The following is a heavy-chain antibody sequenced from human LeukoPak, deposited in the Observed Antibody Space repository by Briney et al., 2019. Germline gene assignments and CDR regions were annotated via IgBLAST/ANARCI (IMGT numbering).Heavy chain of an antibody. V-gene: IGHV3-53*01. J-gene: IGHJ4*02. D-gene: IGHD3-10*01. CDR2: IYSGGST. CDR3: ARVPSLWFGEPPDDY. Sequence: PGGSLRLSCAASGFTVSSNYMSWVRQAPGKGLEWVSVIYSGGSTYYADSVKGRFTISRDNSKNTLYLQMNSLRAEDTAVYYCARVPSLWFGEPPDDYRGQGTLVTVSS. CDR1: GFTVSSNY.